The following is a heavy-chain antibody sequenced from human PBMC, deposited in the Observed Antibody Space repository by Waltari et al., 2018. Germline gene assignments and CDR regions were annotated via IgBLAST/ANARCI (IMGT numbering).Heavy chain of an antibody. Sequence: QVQLQQSGPGLVKPSQTLSLTCTVSGGSISTGSHCWNWIRQTAGKGLEWIGRIHTRGGTKYNPSLRGRVTISVDTSQNQCSLNLNSVTAADTALYFCARDSLETGDPWFFDLWGRGTLVTVSS. CDR1: GGSISTGSHC. V-gene: IGHV4-61*02. J-gene: IGHJ2*01. CDR3: ARDSLETGDPWFFDL. CDR2: IHTRGGT. D-gene: IGHD7-27*01.